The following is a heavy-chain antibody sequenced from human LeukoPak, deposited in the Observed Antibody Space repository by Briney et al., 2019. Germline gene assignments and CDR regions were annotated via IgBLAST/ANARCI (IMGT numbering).Heavy chain of an antibody. CDR1: GGTFISYA. CDR3: AGAVVIIPDYYYMDV. V-gene: IGHV1-69*01. CDR2: IIPIFGTA. Sequence: SVKVSCKASGGTFISYAISWVRQAPGQGLEWMGGIIPIFGTANYAQKFQGRVTITADESTSTAYMELSSLRSEDTAVYYCAGAVVIIPDYYYMDVWGKGTTVTVSS. D-gene: IGHD3-3*01. J-gene: IGHJ6*03.